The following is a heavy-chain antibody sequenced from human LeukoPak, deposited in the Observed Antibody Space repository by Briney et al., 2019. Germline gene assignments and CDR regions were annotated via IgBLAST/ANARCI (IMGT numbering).Heavy chain of an antibody. D-gene: IGHD4-17*01. CDR3: ARGATVTSPFDY. Sequence: GGSLRLSCAASGFTFSSYAMHWVRQAPGKGLEWVSKISRGSSSIYYADSVKGRFTIPRDNARNSVFLQMNSLRDEDTAVYYCARGATVTSPFDYWGQGTLVTVSS. V-gene: IGHV3-48*02. J-gene: IGHJ4*02. CDR1: GFTFSSYA. CDR2: ISRGSSSI.